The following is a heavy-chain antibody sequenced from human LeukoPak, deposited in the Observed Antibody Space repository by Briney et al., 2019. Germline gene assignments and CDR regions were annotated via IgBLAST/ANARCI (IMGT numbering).Heavy chain of an antibody. CDR1: GGTFSSYA. Sequence: EASVKVSCKASGGTFSSYAISWVRQAPGQGLEWMGRIIPIFGTANYAQKFQGRVTITTDESTSTAYVELSSLRSEDTAVYYCARAIGIAAAGPQSSFDPWGQGTLVTVSS. J-gene: IGHJ5*02. V-gene: IGHV1-69*05. D-gene: IGHD6-13*01. CDR2: IIPIFGTA. CDR3: ARAIGIAAAGPQSSFDP.